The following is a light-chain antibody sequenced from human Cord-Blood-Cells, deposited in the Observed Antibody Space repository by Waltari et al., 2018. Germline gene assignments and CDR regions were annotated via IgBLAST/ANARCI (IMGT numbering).Light chain of an antibody. J-gene: IGKJ1*01. CDR1: QSISSY. Sequence: DIQMTQSPSSLSASVGDRVTITCRASQSISSYLNWYQQKPGKAPKLLIYAASSLQGGVPSRFSGSGSGTDFTLTISSLQPEDFATYYCQQSYSTPQFGQGTKVEIK. CDR3: QQSYSTPQ. V-gene: IGKV1-39*01. CDR2: AAS.